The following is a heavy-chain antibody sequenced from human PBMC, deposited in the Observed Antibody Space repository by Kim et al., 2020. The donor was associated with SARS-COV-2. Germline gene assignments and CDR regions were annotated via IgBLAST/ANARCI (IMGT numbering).Heavy chain of an antibody. Sequence: GGSLRLSCAASGFTFSSYGMHWVRQAPGKGLEWVAVIWYDGSNKYYADSVKGRFTISRDNSKNTLYLQMNSLRAEDTAVYYCARGGEVKSGSYGLYWGQGTLVTVSS. D-gene: IGHD1-26*01. CDR2: IWYDGSNK. CDR1: GFTFSSYG. V-gene: IGHV3-33*01. J-gene: IGHJ4*02. CDR3: ARGGEVKSGSYGLY.